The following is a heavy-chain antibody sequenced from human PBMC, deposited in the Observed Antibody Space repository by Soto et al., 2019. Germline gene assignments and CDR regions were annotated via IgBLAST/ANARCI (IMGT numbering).Heavy chain of an antibody. CDR1: GGSISSYY. V-gene: IGHV4-59*08. J-gene: IGHJ5*02. Sequence: QVQLQESGPGLVKPSETLSLTCTVSGGSISSYYWSWIRQPPGKGLEWIGYISYSGSTNYNPSLKSRITISVDTSNNRFSLKLSSVTAADTAVYYCAKYSTTYRWFDPWGQGTLVTVSS. CDR3: AKYSTTYRWFDP. CDR2: ISYSGST. D-gene: IGHD6-6*01.